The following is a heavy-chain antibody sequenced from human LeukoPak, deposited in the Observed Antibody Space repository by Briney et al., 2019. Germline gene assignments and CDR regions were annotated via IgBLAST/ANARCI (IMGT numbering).Heavy chain of an antibody. CDR1: VYTFTSYY. V-gene: IGHV1-46*01. J-gene: IGHJ4*02. D-gene: IGHD4-17*01. Sequence: ASVKVSCKASVYTFTSYYMHWVRQAPGQGLEWMGIINPSGGGTSYAQKFQGRVTMTRDTSTSTVYMELSSLRSEDTAVYYCARDGDAFRASPGGEDFDYWGQGTLVTVSS. CDR2: INPSGGGT. CDR3: ARDGDAFRASPGGEDFDY.